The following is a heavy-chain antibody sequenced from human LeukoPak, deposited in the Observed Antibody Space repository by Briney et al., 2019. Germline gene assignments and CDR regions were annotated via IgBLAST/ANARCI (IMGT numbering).Heavy chain of an antibody. D-gene: IGHD2-15*01. CDR1: GYTFTTYG. CDR2: ISAYNGNT. V-gene: IGHV1-18*01. CDR3: ARDLYSTHYYYYYYMDV. Sequence: ASVKVSCKASGYTFTTYGISWVRQAPGQGLEWMGWISAYNGNTNYAQKFQGRVTMTTDTSTSTAYMELRSLRSEDTAVYYCARDLYSTHYYYYYYMDVWGKGTTVTVSS. J-gene: IGHJ6*03.